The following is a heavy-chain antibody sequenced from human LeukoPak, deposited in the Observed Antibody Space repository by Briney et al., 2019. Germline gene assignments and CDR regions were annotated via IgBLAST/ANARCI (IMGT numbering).Heavy chain of an antibody. J-gene: IGHJ5*02. D-gene: IGHD2-15*01. CDR2: IYYSGST. V-gene: IGHV4-31*03. CDR1: GGSISSGGYY. CDR3: ARVSLGLGYCSGGSCYVWFDP. Sequence: SETLSLTCTVSGGSISSGGYYWSWIRQHPGKGLEWIGYIYYSGSTYYNPSLKSRVTISVDTSKNQFSLKLSSVTAADTAMYYCARVSLGLGYCSGGSCYVWFDPWGQGTLVTVSS.